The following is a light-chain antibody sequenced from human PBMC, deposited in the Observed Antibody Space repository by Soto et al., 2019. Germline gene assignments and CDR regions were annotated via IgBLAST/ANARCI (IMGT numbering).Light chain of an antibody. CDR2: EVS. CDR1: YSDVGGYNF. V-gene: IGLV2-14*01. J-gene: IGLJ3*02. CDR3: SSYTSSTNRV. Sequence: QSVLTQPASVSGSPGQSITISCTGTYSDVGGYNFVSWYQQHPGKAPKLIISEVSNRPSGVSDRFSGSKSGTTASLTISGLQADDEADYYCSSYTSSTNRVLGGGTQMTVL.